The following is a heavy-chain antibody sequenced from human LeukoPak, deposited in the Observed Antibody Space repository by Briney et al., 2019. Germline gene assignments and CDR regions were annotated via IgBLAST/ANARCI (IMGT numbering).Heavy chain of an antibody. D-gene: IGHD3-16*01. J-gene: IGHJ4*02. Sequence: GGSLRLSCAASGFTVSSNYMTWVRQAPGKGLEWVSVIYSDGTTYYADSVKGRFTISRDNSENTVFPQMNTLRAEDTAVYYCTRWGFDYWGQGTLVTVSS. V-gene: IGHV3-53*01. CDR3: TRWGFDY. CDR1: GFTVSSNY. CDR2: IYSDGTT.